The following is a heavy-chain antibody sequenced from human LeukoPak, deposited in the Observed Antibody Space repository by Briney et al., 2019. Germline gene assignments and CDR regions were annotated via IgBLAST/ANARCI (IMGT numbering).Heavy chain of an antibody. CDR3: ARRGGYYYGSGSYYHLDY. V-gene: IGHV4-59*01. D-gene: IGHD3-10*01. CDR1: GGSISSYY. CDR2: IYYSGST. J-gene: IGHJ4*02. Sequence: SETLSLTCTVSGGSISSYYWSWIRQPPGKGLEWIGYIYYSGSTNYNPSLKSRVTISVDTSKNQFSLKLSSVTAADTAVYYCARRGGYYYGSGSYYHLDYWGQGTLDTVSS.